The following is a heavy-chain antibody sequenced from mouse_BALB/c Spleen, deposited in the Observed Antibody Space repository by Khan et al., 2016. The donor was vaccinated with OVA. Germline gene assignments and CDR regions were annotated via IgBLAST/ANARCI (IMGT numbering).Heavy chain of an antibody. CDR1: GYSITSDYA. CDR2: ISYSGST. CDR3: ARWFTY. V-gene: IGHV3-2*02. Sequence: EVQLVESGPGLVKLSQSLSLTCTVTGYSITSDYAWNWIRQFPGNKLEWMGYISYSGSTTYNPSLKSRISITRDTSKNQFFLQLNSVTTEDTATYYCARWFTYWGQGTLVTVSA. J-gene: IGHJ3*01.